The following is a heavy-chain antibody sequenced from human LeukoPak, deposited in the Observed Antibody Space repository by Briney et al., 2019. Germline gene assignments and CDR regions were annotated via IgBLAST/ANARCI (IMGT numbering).Heavy chain of an antibody. V-gene: IGHV3-7*01. J-gene: IGHJ4*02. Sequence: PGGSLRLSCAASGFTFSSYWMSWVRQAPGKGLEWVANIKQDGSEKYYVDSVKGRFTISRDNAKNSLYLQMNSLRAEDTAVYYCARESYCSSTSCYFDYWGQGTLVTVSS. CDR2: IKQDGSEK. CDR1: GFTFSSYW. D-gene: IGHD2-2*01. CDR3: ARESYCSSTSCYFDY.